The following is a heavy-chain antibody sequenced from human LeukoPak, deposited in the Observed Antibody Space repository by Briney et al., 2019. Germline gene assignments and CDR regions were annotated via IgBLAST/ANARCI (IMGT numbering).Heavy chain of an antibody. CDR3: ARDFSSRGPANWFDP. V-gene: IGHV3-23*01. D-gene: IGHD2-2*01. J-gene: IGHJ5*02. Sequence: GASLRLSCAASGFTFTNYAISWVRQAPGEGLEWVSVISGSGDGGDTTYYTDSVKGRFTISRDNSKNTLYLQMNSLRAEDTAVYYCARDFSSRGPANWFDPWGQGTLVTVSS. CDR2: ISGSGDGGDTT. CDR1: GFTFTNYA.